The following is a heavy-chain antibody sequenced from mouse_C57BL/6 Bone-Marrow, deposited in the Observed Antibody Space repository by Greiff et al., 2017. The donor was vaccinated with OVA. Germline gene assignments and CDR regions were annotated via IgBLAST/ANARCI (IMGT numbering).Heavy chain of an antibody. J-gene: IGHJ1*03. V-gene: IGHV7-1*01. D-gene: IGHD2-4*01. Sequence: EVMLVESGGGLVQSGRSLRLSCATSGFTFSDFYMEWVRQAPGKGLEWIAASRNKANDYTTEYSASGQGRFIVSRDTSQSILYLQMNALRAEDTAIYYCARDAGLYYDYDWYFDVWGTGTTVTVSS. CDR3: ARDAGLYYDYDWYFDV. CDR2: SRNKANDYTT. CDR1: GFTFSDFY.